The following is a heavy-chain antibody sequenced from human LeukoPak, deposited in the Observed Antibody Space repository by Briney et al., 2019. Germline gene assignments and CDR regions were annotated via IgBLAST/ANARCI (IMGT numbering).Heavy chain of an antibody. CDR3: ARVAALMVRGVILWNAFDI. CDR1: GGTFINHI. Sequence: SVKVSCKFSGGTFINHIISWVRQAPGQGLEWMGGIITNLDTGHYAPKFQGRVTITADESTSTAYMELSSLRSEDTAVYYCARVAALMVRGVILWNAFDIWGQGTMVTVSS. CDR2: IITNLDTG. J-gene: IGHJ3*02. V-gene: IGHV1-69*01. D-gene: IGHD3-10*01.